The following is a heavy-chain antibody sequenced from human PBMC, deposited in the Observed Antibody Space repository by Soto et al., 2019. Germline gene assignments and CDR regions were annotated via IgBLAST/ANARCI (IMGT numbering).Heavy chain of an antibody. Sequence: QTGGSLRLSCAASGFTFSDYDMHWVRQAPGKRLEWVSSISGSGGSTYHADSVNGRFTISRDNSKNTVFLQMNSLRAEDTAVYYCAKDSPYSASYKEDGFDIWGQGSLVTVSS. CDR3: AKDSPYSASYKEDGFDI. CDR2: ISGSGGST. CDR1: GFTFSDYD. D-gene: IGHD1-26*01. J-gene: IGHJ3*02. V-gene: IGHV3-23*01.